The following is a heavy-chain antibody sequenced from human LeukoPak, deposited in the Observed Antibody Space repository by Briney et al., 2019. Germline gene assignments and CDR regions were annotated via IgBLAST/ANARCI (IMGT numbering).Heavy chain of an antibody. V-gene: IGHV3-7*01. CDR1: GFTFSSYW. D-gene: IGHD5-12*01. CDR3: VRDSPGYGAYDFD. Sequence: PGGSLRLSCAASGFTFSSYWMSWVRQAPGKGLEWVANIKEDGSAKYYVDSVKGRFTISRDNAKNSLYLQMNNLSAEDTAVYYCVRDSPGYGAYDFDWGQGTLVTVS. J-gene: IGHJ4*02. CDR2: IKEDGSAK.